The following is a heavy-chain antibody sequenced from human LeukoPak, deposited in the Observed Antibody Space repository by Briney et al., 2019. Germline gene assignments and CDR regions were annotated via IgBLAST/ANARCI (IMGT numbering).Heavy chain of an antibody. CDR1: GGSISSYY. Sequence: PSETLSLTCTVSGGSISSYYWSWIRQPAGKGLEWIGRIYTSGTTHYNPSLKSRVTMSVDTSKNQFSLKLSSVTAADTAVYYCARLSTVTTSFDYWGQGTLVTASS. D-gene: IGHD4-17*01. CDR2: IYTSGTT. J-gene: IGHJ4*02. V-gene: IGHV4-4*07. CDR3: ARLSTVTTSFDY.